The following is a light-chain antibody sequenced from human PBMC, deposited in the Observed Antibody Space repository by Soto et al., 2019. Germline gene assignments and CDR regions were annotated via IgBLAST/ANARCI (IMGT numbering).Light chain of an antibody. CDR3: QHYGSSSWT. Sequence: EIVLTQSPGTLSLSPGERATLSYRASQSISSSDLAWYQHRPGQAPRLLIYAASSRATGIPVRFSGSGSGTDFTLSISRLEPEDFAVYYCQHYGSSSWTFGQGTKVEIK. CDR2: AAS. J-gene: IGKJ1*01. CDR1: QSISSSD. V-gene: IGKV3-20*01.